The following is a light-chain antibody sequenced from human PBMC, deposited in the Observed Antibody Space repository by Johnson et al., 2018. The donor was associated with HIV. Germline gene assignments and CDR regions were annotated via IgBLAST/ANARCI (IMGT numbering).Light chain of an antibody. CDR1: SSNIGNNY. J-gene: IGLJ1*01. V-gene: IGLV1-51*02. CDR2: ETN. CDR3: GTWDSSLSAAGNV. Sequence: QSVLTQPPSVSAAPGQKVTISCSGSSSNIGNNYVSWYQQLPGTAPKLLIYETNKRPSGIPDRFSGSKSGTSATLGITGLQTGDEADYYCGTWDSSLSAAGNVFGTGTKVTVL.